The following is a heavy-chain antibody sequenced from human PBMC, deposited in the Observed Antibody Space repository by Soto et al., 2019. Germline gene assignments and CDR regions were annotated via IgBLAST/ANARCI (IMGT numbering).Heavy chain of an antibody. D-gene: IGHD3-10*01. Sequence: GGSLRLSCAASGFTFSSYEMNWVRQAPGKGLEWVSYISSSGSTIYYADSVKGRFTISRDNAKNSLYLQMNSLRAEDTAVYYCARNFGYGSGSYYSISYYYYYYGMDVWGQGTTVTVS. V-gene: IGHV3-48*03. J-gene: IGHJ6*02. CDR3: ARNFGYGSGSYYSISYYYYYYGMDV. CDR1: GFTFSSYE. CDR2: ISSSGSTI.